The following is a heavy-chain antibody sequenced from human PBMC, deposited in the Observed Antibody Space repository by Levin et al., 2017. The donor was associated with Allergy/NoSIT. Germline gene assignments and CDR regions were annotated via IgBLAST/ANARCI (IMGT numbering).Heavy chain of an antibody. CDR1: GFTFSSYA. Sequence: GESLKISCAASGFTFSSYAMSWVRQAPGKGLEWVSAISGSGGSTYYADSVKGRFTISRDNSKNTLYLQMNSLRAEDTAVYYCAKARFSGSSWYFDYWGQGTLVTVSS. CDR2: ISGSGGST. CDR3: AKARFSGSSWYFDY. V-gene: IGHV3-23*01. D-gene: IGHD6-13*01. J-gene: IGHJ4*02.